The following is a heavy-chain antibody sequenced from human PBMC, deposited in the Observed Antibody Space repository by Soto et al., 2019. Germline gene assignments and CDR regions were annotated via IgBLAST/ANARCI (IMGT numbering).Heavy chain of an antibody. J-gene: IGHJ3*02. CDR2: VTADGGT. D-gene: IGHD2-15*01. Sequence: EVQVLESGVGLVQPGGSLRLSCEGSGFTVSSHAMTWIRQAPGKGPEWVSTVTADGGTYYADSVTGRFAMSRDTSEYTLYLHMNSLGAEDTAAYYCAPHVSCSGGSCQYDAFAIRGQGTMVTVSS. CDR3: APHVSCSGGSCQYDAFAI. V-gene: IGHV3-23*01. CDR1: GFTVSSHA.